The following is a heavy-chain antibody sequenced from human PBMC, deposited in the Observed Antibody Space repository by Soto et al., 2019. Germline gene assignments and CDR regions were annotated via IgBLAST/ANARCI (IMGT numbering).Heavy chain of an antibody. CDR1: GGTFSSYA. CDR2: IIPIFGTA. D-gene: IGHD1-26*01. Sequence: SVKVSCKASGGTFSSYAISWVRQAPGQGLEWMGGIIPIFGTANYAQKFQGRGTITADESTSTAYMELSSLTSEDTAAYYCARLVGGSPKYYFVYWGQGPLVSVS. V-gene: IGHV1-69*13. J-gene: IGHJ4*02. CDR3: ARLVGGSPKYYFVY.